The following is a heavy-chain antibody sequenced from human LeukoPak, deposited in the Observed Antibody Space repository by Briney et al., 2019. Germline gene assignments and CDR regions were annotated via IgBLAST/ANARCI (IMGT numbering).Heavy chain of an antibody. CDR1: GFTFKNYG. V-gene: IGHV3-33*03. CDR3: VRGTWFDP. CDR2: IWYDGSKT. J-gene: IGHJ5*02. Sequence: PGGSLRLSCAASGFTFKNYGMHWVRQAPGKGLEWVAVIWYDGSKTYYADSVKGRFTISRDNSKNTLFLQMDSLRPEDTAVYYCVRGTWFDPWGQGTQVTVSS. D-gene: IGHD1-1*01.